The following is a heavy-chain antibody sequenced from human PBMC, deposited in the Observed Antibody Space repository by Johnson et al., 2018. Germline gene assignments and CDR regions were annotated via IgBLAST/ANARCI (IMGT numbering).Heavy chain of an antibody. CDR3: AKRVVIAATRAFDI. D-gene: IGHD2-15*01. CDR1: GFTFSIYA. Sequence: EVQLVESGGGLVQPGGSLRLSCAASGFTFSIYAMSWVRQAPGKGLEWVSGISNSGGSTFYADSVKGRFTISRDKSKNTLYRQMNSLRAGGAAWYYCAKRVVIAATRAFDIWGQGTMVTVSS. V-gene: IGHV3-23*04. CDR2: ISNSGGST. J-gene: IGHJ3*02.